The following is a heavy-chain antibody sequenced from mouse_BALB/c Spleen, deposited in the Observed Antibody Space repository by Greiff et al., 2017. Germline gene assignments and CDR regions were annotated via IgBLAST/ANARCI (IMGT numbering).Heavy chain of an antibody. CDR2: ISDGGSYT. Sequence: EVQLVESGGGLVKPGGSLKLSCAASGFTFSDYYMYWVRQTPEKRLEWVATISDGGSYTYYPDSVKGRFTISRDNAKNNLYLQMSSLKSEDTAMYFCARDGSRCFAVWGAGSTVS. CDR3: ARDGSRCFAV. V-gene: IGHV5-4*02. J-gene: IGHJ1*01. CDR1: GFTFSDYY.